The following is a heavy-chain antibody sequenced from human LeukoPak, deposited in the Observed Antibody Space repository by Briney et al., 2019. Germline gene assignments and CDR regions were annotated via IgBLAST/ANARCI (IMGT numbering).Heavy chain of an antibody. CDR2: IYYSGST. V-gene: IGHV4-59*08. J-gene: IGHJ4*02. D-gene: IGHD6-19*01. CDR3: ARRQALNFDY. CDR1: GGSISSYY. Sequence: PSETLSLTCTVSGGSISSYYWSWIRQPPGKGLEWIGYIYYSGSTNYNPSLKSRVTISVDTSKNQFSLKLSSVNAADTAVYYCARRQALNFDYWGQGTLVTVSS.